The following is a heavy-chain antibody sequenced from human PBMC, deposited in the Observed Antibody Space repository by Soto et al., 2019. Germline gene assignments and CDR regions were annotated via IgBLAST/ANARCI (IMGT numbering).Heavy chain of an antibody. D-gene: IGHD6-13*01. CDR2: ISWNSGGM. CDR1: GFSFDDFA. CDR3: ARDQRGSIAAPGTDAFDI. V-gene: IGHV3-9*01. Sequence: EVQLVESGGGLVQPGRSLRLSCAASGFSFDDFAMHWVRQAPGKGLEWVSGISWNSGGMGYADSVKGRFTISRDNAKNSLYLQLNSLRAEDTALYYCARDQRGSIAAPGTDAFDIGGHGTMVTVSS. J-gene: IGHJ3*02.